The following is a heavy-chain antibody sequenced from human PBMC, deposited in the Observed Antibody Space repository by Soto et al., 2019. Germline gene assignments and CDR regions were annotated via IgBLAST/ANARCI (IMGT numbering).Heavy chain of an antibody. CDR2: ISGSGGST. D-gene: IGHD1-26*01. Sequence: GGSLRLSCAASGFSFSSYAMSWVRQAPGKGLEWVSAISGSGGSTYYADSVKGRFTISRDNSKNTLYLQMNSLRAEDTAVYYCAKVGDPSLRVGYYMDVWGKGTTVTVSS. CDR1: GFSFSSYA. J-gene: IGHJ6*03. CDR3: AKVGDPSLRVGYYMDV. V-gene: IGHV3-23*01.